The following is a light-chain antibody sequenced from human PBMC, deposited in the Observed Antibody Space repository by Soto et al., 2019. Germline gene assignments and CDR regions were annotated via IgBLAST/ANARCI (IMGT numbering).Light chain of an antibody. Sequence: EIVLTQSPSTLSLSPGDRATLSCRASQSVSNYLAWYQQKPGQAPRLLIYDASNRATGIPARFSGSGSGTDFTLTISSLEPEDFAVYYCQQRSNWPPYTFGQGTKLEIK. CDR3: QQRSNWPPYT. CDR2: DAS. V-gene: IGKV3-11*01. CDR1: QSVSNY. J-gene: IGKJ2*01.